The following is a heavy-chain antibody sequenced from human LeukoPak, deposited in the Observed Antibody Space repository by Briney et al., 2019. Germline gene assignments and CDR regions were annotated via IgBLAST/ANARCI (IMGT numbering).Heavy chain of an antibody. Sequence: ASVKVSCKVSGYTLTELSMHWVRQAPGKGLEWIGGFDPEDGETIYAQKFQGRVTMTEDTSTDTAYMELSSLRSEDTAVYYCNGYTHYYYYGMDVWGQGTTVTVSS. CDR1: GYTLTELS. D-gene: IGHD3-16*01. CDR2: FDPEDGET. J-gene: IGHJ6*02. V-gene: IGHV1-24*01. CDR3: NGYTHYYYYGMDV.